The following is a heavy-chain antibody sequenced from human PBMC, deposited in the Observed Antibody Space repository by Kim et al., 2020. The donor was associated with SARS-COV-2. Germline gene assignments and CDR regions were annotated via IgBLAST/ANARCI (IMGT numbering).Heavy chain of an antibody. D-gene: IGHD6-13*01. CDR1: GSPISNFY. J-gene: IGHJ4*02. Sequence: SETLSLTCTISGSPISNFYWSWMRQSPGKGLEWIASLYSGGSTNYNPSLKSRVTISMDTSKNEFSLRLSSVTAADTAVYFCARDSAAGSWYKWGQGTLVAVSS. CDR3: ARDSAAGSWYK. V-gene: IGHV4-59*01. CDR2: LYSGGST.